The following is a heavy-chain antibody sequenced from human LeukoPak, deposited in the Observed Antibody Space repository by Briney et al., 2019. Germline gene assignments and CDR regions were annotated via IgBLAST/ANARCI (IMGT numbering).Heavy chain of an antibody. CDR3: ARDPGYSYGLWYFDL. CDR2: ISSSSSYI. Sequence: GGSLRLSCAASGXTFSSYSMNWVRQAPGKGLEWVSSISSSSSYIYYADSVKGRFTISRDNAKNSLYLQMNSLRPEDTAVYYCARDPGYSYGLWYFDLWGRGSLLTVSS. J-gene: IGHJ2*01. D-gene: IGHD5-18*01. CDR1: GXTFSSYS. V-gene: IGHV3-21*01.